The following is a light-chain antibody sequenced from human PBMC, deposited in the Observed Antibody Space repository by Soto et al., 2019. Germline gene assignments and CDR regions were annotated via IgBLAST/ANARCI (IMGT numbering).Light chain of an antibody. CDR3: SSTAGNNNLV. V-gene: IGLV1-40*01. CDR1: NSNIGADYG. Sequence: QSVPTQPPSVSGAPGQRVTISCTGNNSNIGADYGVQWYQQFPGTAPKLLIYFNTHRPSGVPDRFSGSKSGNTASLTVSGLQAEDEAVYYCSSTAGNNNLVFGGGTKVTVL. CDR2: FNT. J-gene: IGLJ3*02.